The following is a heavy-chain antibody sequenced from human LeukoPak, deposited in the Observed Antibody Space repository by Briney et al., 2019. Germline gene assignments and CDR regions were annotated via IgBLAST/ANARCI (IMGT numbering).Heavy chain of an antibody. V-gene: IGHV3-7*03. Sequence: GMSLRLSCAASGFTFSSYWMSWVRQAPGKGLEWVANIKQDGSEKYYVDSVKGRFTISRDNAKNSLYLQMNSLRAEDTAVYYCARDDLDSSSPFDYWGQGTLVTVSS. D-gene: IGHD6-6*01. CDR2: IKQDGSEK. CDR3: ARDDLDSSSPFDY. CDR1: GFTFSSYW. J-gene: IGHJ4*02.